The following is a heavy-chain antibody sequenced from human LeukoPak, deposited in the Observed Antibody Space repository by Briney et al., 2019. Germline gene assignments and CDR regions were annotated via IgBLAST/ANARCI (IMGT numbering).Heavy chain of an antibody. J-gene: IGHJ3*01. V-gene: IGHV3-9*01. D-gene: IGHD1/OR15-1a*01. Sequence: PGGSLRLSCAGSGFTFSDYAMHWLRKVPGQGLECFGGSSWNSGTIAYGDSVKGRATISRDNARNSLYLEVNSLRVEDTALYYCAKDMAVGTTPRVYAFDVWGQGSLVTVSS. CDR3: AKDMAVGTTPRVYAFDV. CDR2: SSWNSGTI. CDR1: GFTFSDYA.